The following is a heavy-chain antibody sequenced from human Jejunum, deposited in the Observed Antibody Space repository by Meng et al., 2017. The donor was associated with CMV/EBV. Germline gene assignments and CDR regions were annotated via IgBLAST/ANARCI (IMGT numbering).Heavy chain of an antibody. CDR2: MSYDGSNI. D-gene: IGHD2-8*01. CDR1: TFSNYA. J-gene: IGHJ4*02. Sequence: TFSNYAMHWVRQAQGKGLEWVTLMSYDGSNIRYADSVMGRFTISRDNSKNTLYLQMNSLRPEDTAVYYCARDGDACTNGKCYLDYWGQGTLVTVS. CDR3: ARDGDACTNGKCYLDY. V-gene: IGHV3-30-3*01.